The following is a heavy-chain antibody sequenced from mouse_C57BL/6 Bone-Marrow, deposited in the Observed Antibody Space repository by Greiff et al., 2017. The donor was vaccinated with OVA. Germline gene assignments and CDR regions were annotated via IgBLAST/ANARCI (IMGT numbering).Heavy chain of an antibody. CDR3: ATLFDY. V-gene: IGHV1-69*01. Sequence: QVQLQQPGAELVMPGASVKLSCKASGYTFTSYWMHWVKQRPGPGLEWIGEIDPSDSYTNYNQKFKGKSTLTVDKSSSTAYMQLSSLTSEDSAVYYCATLFDYWGQGTTLTVSS. CDR1: GYTFTSYW. CDR2: IDPSDSYT. J-gene: IGHJ2*01.